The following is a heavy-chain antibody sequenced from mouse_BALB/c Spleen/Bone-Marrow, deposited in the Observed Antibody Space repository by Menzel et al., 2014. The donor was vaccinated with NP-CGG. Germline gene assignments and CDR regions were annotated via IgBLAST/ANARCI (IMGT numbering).Heavy chain of an antibody. V-gene: IGHV1-5*01. CDR2: FYPGNSDT. CDR1: GYSFTSYW. D-gene: IGHD2-10*02. J-gene: IGHJ3*01. Sequence: VQLQQSGTVLARPGASVKMSYKASGYSFTSYWMHWVKQRPGQGLEWIGAFYPGNSDTTYNQKFKGKAKLTAVTSASTAYMELSSLTNEDSAVYYCTFLVKEDFAYWGQGTLVTVSA. CDR3: TFLVKEDFAY.